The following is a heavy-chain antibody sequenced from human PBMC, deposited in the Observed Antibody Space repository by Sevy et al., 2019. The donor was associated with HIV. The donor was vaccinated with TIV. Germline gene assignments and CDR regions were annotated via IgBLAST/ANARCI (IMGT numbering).Heavy chain of an antibody. V-gene: IGHV3-23*01. Sequence: GGSLRLSCAASGFIFNSYAMSWVRQGPGKGLEWVSTISGSGGSTYYPDSMKGRFTISRDNFKNTLYLEINSLTADDTAVYYCARGYGSRSPPDYWGQGTLVTVSS. CDR1: GFIFNSYA. CDR3: ARGYGSRSPPDY. D-gene: IGHD3-10*01. CDR2: ISGSGGST. J-gene: IGHJ4*02.